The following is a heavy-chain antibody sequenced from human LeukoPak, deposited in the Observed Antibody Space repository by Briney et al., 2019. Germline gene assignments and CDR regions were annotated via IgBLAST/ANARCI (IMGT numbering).Heavy chain of an antibody. Sequence: SGGSLRLSCAASGFTFSSYGMHWVRQAPGKGLEWVAVIWYDGSNKYYADSVKGRFTISRDNSKNTLYLQMNSLRAEDTAVYYCAKDSDLFVVVPAAISTGFDYWGQGTLVTVSS. D-gene: IGHD2-2*01. CDR2: IWYDGSNK. CDR1: GFTFSSYG. J-gene: IGHJ4*02. CDR3: AKDSDLFVVVPAAISTGFDY. V-gene: IGHV3-33*06.